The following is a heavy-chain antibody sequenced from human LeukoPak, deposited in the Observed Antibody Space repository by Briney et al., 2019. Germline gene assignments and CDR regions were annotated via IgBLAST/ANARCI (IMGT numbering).Heavy chain of an antibody. CDR1: GFTLTPYS. CDR3: AREKDGMDV. Sequence: GGSLRLSCAASGFTLTPYSMNWVRQAPGKGLEWVSSVSSRSSYIYYADSLKGRLTISRDNAKNSLYLQMNSLRAEDTAVYYCAREKDGMDVWGQGTTVTVSS. J-gene: IGHJ6*02. CDR2: VSSRSSYI. V-gene: IGHV3-21*01.